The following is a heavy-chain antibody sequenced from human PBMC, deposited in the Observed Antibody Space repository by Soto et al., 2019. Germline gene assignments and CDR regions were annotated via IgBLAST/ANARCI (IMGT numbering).Heavy chain of an antibody. J-gene: IGHJ3*02. Sequence: PGGSLRLSCLASGFSLSTYWVHWVRQAPGKGLVWVSRIDPAGSRTNSADSVQGRCTVSRDNAENMVYLHVNSLRAEDTAVYYCVGDFSSGREIWGQGTMVTVSS. CDR3: VGDFSSGREI. V-gene: IGHV3-74*01. CDR1: GFSLSTYW. D-gene: IGHD3-16*01. CDR2: IDPAGSRT.